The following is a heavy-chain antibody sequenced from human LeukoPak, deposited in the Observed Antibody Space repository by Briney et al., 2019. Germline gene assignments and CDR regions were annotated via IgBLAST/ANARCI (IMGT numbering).Heavy chain of an antibody. CDR2: IRNDGNYK. D-gene: IGHD6-13*01. V-gene: IGHV3-30*02. CDR3: TQNQGPSSSPVH. J-gene: IGHJ4*02. Sequence: PGGSLRLSCAASGFTFSIYAIHWVRQAPGKGLEWVAFIRNDGNYKSYADSVKGRFTVSRDNSRNTLYLQMNSLRAEDTAVYYGTQNQGPSSSPVHWGQGTVVTVSS. CDR1: GFTFSIYA.